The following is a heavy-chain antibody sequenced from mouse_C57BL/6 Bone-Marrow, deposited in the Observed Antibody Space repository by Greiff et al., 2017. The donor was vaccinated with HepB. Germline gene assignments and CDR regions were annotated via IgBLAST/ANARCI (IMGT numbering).Heavy chain of an antibody. CDR3: ARVGSGPFAY. Sequence: EVQLVESGGGLVKPGGSLKLSCAASGFTFSSYAMSWVRQTPEKRLEWVATISDGGSYTYYPDNVKGRFTISRDNAKNNLYLQMSHLNSEDTAMYYCARVGSGPFAYWGQGTLVTVSA. D-gene: IGHD3-2*02. CDR2: ISDGGSYT. J-gene: IGHJ3*01. V-gene: IGHV5-4*01. CDR1: GFTFSSYA.